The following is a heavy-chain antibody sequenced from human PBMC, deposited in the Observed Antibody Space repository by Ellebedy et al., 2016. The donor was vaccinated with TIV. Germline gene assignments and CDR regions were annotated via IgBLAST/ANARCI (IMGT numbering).Heavy chain of an antibody. Sequence: AASVKVSCKASGYTFTNYYIHWVRQAPGQGLEWMGGLIPIFATTSYAQKFQGRVTITADESTSTAYMELSSLRSEDTAVYYCARDRRAYCGGDCPSWFDPWGQGTLVTVSP. CDR2: LIPIFATT. D-gene: IGHD2-21*02. CDR3: ARDRRAYCGGDCPSWFDP. J-gene: IGHJ5*02. CDR1: GYTFTNYY. V-gene: IGHV1-69*13.